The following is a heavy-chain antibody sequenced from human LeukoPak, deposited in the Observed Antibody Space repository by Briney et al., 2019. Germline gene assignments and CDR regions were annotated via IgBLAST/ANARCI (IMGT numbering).Heavy chain of an antibody. CDR3: ARDVKQNRAFDI. CDR1: GYTFTGKF. Sequence: GASVKVSCKASGYTFTGKFIHWVRQAPGQGLEWMGWINPNSGGTNYAQKFQGRVTMTRDTSISTAYMELSRLRSDDTAVYYCARDVKQNRAFDIWGQGTMVTVSS. J-gene: IGHJ3*02. V-gene: IGHV1-2*02. D-gene: IGHD2/OR15-2a*01. CDR2: INPNSGGT.